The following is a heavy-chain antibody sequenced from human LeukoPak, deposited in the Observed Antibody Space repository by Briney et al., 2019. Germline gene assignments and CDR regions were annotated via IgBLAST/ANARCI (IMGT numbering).Heavy chain of an antibody. CDR3: ARPYYYDISGYPY. Sequence: AGSLRLSCAASGFTFDDYGMSWVRQAPGKGLEWVSGINWNGDSTGYADSVKGRFTISRDNAKNSLYLQMNSLRAEDTALYYCARPYYYDISGYPYWGQGTLVTVSS. V-gene: IGHV3-20*04. J-gene: IGHJ4*02. CDR2: INWNGDST. CDR1: GFTFDDYG. D-gene: IGHD3-22*01.